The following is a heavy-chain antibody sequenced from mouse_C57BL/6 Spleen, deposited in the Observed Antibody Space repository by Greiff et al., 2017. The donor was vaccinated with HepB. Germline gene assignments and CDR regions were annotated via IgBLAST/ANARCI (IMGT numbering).Heavy chain of an antibody. Sequence: QVQLQQPGAELVRPGSSVKLSCKASGYTFTSYWMHWVKQRPIQGLEWIGNIDPSDSDTHYNQKFKDKATLTGDKSSSTAYMQLSSLTSEDSAVYYCARTGDYSAMDYWGQGTSVTVSS. CDR3: ARTGDYSAMDY. CDR1: GYTFTSYW. CDR2: IDPSDSDT. V-gene: IGHV1-52*01. J-gene: IGHJ4*01.